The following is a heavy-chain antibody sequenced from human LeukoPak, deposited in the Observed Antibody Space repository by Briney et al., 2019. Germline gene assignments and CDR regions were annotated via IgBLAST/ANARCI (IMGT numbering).Heavy chain of an antibody. Sequence: SETLSLTCTVSGGSIGSSTYYWGWIRQPPGKGLEWFGEINHSGSTHYNPSLISRVTISVNTSMNQFSLKLSSVAAADTAVYYCARGSGSYVDYWGQGTLVTVSS. CDR3: ARGSGSYVDY. V-gene: IGHV4-39*07. CDR1: GGSIGSSTYY. D-gene: IGHD1-26*01. J-gene: IGHJ4*02. CDR2: INHSGST.